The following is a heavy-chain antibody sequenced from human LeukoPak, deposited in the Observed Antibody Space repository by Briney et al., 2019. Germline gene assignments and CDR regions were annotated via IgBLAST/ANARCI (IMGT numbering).Heavy chain of an antibody. CDR2: INHSGST. D-gene: IGHD6-13*01. Sequence: SETLSLTCTVSGGSISSSSYYWGWIRQPPGKGLEWIGEINHSGSTNYNPSLKSRVTISVDTSKNQFSLKLSSVTAADTAVYYCARTRARGRSSWYLPSNYYYYGMDVWGQGTTVTVSS. CDR1: GGSISSSSYY. CDR3: ARTRARGRSSWYLPSNYYYYGMDV. V-gene: IGHV4-39*07. J-gene: IGHJ6*02.